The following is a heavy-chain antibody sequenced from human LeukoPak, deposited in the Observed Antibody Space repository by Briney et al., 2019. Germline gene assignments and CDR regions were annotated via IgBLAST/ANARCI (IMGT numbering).Heavy chain of an antibody. CDR2: IYYSGST. Sequence: PSETLSLTCTVSGGSISSYYWSWIRQPPGKGLEWIGYIYYSGSTNYNPSLKSRVTISVDTSKNQFSLKLSSVTAADTAVYYCARDLAKMVRGVIATGGWFDPWGQGTLVTVSS. V-gene: IGHV4-59*01. J-gene: IGHJ5*02. CDR3: ARDLAKMVRGVIATGGWFDP. D-gene: IGHD3-10*01. CDR1: GGSISSYY.